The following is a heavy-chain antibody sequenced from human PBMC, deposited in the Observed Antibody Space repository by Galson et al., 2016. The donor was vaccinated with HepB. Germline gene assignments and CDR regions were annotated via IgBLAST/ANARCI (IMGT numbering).Heavy chain of an antibody. V-gene: IGHV1-18*01. Sequence: SVKVSCKASGYSFSSYGITRVRQAPGQGLEWLGWISTYNDYTYYAQRLQGRVSMTTDTSTRTAYMELRGLRSNDTAVYYCARGGYYDSSGRRDYHYYGFGVWGQGTTVTVSS. J-gene: IGHJ6*02. CDR3: ARGGYYDSSGRRDYHYYGFGV. CDR1: GYSFSSYG. CDR2: ISTYNDYT. D-gene: IGHD3-22*01.